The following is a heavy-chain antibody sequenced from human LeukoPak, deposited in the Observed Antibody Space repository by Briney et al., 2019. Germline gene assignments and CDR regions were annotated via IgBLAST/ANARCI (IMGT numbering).Heavy chain of an antibody. V-gene: IGHV4-38-2*02. Sequence: SETLSLTCAVSGYSISSGYYWGWIRQPPGKGLEWIGSIYHSGSTYYNPSLESRVTLSVDTSKNQFSLRLSSVTATDTAVYYCARDYCSSTSCYYFDYWGQGTLVTVSS. CDR3: ARDYCSSTSCYYFDY. D-gene: IGHD2-2*01. CDR2: IYHSGST. J-gene: IGHJ4*02. CDR1: GYSISSGYY.